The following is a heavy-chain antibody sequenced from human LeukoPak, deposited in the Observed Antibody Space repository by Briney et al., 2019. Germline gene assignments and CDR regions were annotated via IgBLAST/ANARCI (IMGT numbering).Heavy chain of an antibody. CDR3: ARDYAFDI. Sequence: SSETLSLTCTVSGGSISSYYWSWIRQPPGKGLEWIGYIYYSGSTNYNPSLKSRVTISVDTSKNQFSLRLSSVTAADTAVYYCARDYAFDIWGQGTMVTVSS. CDR1: GGSISSYY. J-gene: IGHJ3*02. CDR2: IYYSGST. V-gene: IGHV4-59*01.